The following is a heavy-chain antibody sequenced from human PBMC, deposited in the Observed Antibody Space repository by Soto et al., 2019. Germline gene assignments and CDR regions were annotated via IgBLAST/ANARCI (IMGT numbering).Heavy chain of an antibody. V-gene: IGHV1-69*06. D-gene: IGHD3-9*01. Sequence: QVQLEQSGAEVRKPGSSVKVSCKASGGTFSSSAINWLRQAPGQGPEWMGGIIPTFGTSNYIPKLRGRVTITADTSTNTAYMDMSSMTSEWTAMYYCQRSLTGGPKGFDIWGQGAMVTVS. J-gene: IGHJ3*02. CDR1: GGTFSSSA. CDR3: QRSLTGGPKGFDI. CDR2: IIPTFGTS.